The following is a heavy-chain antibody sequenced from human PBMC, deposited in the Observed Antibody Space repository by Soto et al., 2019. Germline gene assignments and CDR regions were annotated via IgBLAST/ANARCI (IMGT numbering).Heavy chain of an antibody. CDR1: GGTFSSYT. J-gene: IGHJ4*02. Sequence: QVQLVQSGAEVKKPGSSVKVSCKASGGTFSSYTISWVRQAPGQGLEWMGRIIPILGIANYAQKFQGRVTXTXDXXTSTASMELSSLRSEDTAVYYCASHTYDSSGYYDYWGQGTLVTVSS. CDR2: IIPILGIA. CDR3: ASHTYDSSGYYDY. V-gene: IGHV1-69*02. D-gene: IGHD3-22*01.